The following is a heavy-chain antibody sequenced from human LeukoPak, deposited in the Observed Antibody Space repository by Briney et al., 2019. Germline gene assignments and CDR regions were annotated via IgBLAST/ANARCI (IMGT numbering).Heavy chain of an antibody. Sequence: GESLKISCKGSGYSFTSYWIGWVRQMPGKGLEWMGIIYPGDSDTRYSPSFQGQVTISADKSISTAYLQWSSLKASDTAMYYCARRLVVVTAIDAFDIWGQGTMVTVSS. CDR1: GYSFTSYW. V-gene: IGHV5-51*01. J-gene: IGHJ3*02. CDR2: IYPGDSDT. D-gene: IGHD2-21*02. CDR3: ARRLVVVTAIDAFDI.